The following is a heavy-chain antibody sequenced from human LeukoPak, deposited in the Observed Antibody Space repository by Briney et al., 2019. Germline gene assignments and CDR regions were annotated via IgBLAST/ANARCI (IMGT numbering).Heavy chain of an antibody. CDR2: INPNSGGT. D-gene: IGHD3-10*01. V-gene: IGHV1-2*02. CDR3: ARGKTLRELPSYYYGMDV. Sequence: ASVKVSCKASGYTFTGYYMHWVRQAPGQGLEWMGWINPNSGGTNYAQKFQGRVTMTRDTSISTAYMELSRLRSDDTALYYCARGKTLRELPSYYYGMDVWGQGTTVTVSS. J-gene: IGHJ6*02. CDR1: GYTFTGYY.